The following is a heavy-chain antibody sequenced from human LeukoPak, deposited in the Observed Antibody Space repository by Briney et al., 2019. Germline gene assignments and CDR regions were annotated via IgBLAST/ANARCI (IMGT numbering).Heavy chain of an antibody. V-gene: IGHV1-46*01. CDR3: ARDRSSSSSRYYYGMDV. CDR1: GYTFTSYY. D-gene: IGHD6-6*01. CDR2: INPSGGST. J-gene: IGHJ6*02. Sequence: GASVKVSCKASGYTFTSYYMHWVRQAPGQGLEWMGIINPSGGSTSYAQKFQGRVTMTRDTSTSTVYMELNSLRAEDTAVYYCARDRSSSSSRYYYGMDVWGQGTTVTVSS.